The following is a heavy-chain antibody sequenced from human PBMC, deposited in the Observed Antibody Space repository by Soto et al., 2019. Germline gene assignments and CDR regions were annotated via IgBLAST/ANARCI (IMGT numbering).Heavy chain of an antibody. CDR1: GGTFSSYA. V-gene: IGHV1-69*01. CDR2: IIPIFGTA. Sequence: QVQLVQSGAEVKKPGSSVNVSCKASGGTFSSYAISWVRQAPGQGLDWMGGIIPIFGTANYAQKCQGRVTITADESTSTAYMELSSLGSEDTAVDYCARDGTQLERFDWGQGTLVTVSS. D-gene: IGHD1-1*01. J-gene: IGHJ4*02. CDR3: ARDGTQLERFD.